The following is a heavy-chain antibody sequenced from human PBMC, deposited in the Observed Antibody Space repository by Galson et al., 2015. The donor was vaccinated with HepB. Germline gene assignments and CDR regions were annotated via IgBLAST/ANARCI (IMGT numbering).Heavy chain of an antibody. Sequence: SLRLSCAASGFTVSSNYMTWVRQAPGKGLEWVPTLYRGGSTYYADSVKGRFTISRDNSKNTLFLQMNSLRAEDTAVYYCAREASSGYYYFDYWGQGTLVTVSS. CDR2: LYRGGST. D-gene: IGHD6-19*01. V-gene: IGHV3-66*01. CDR1: GFTVSSNY. CDR3: AREASSGYYYFDY. J-gene: IGHJ4*02.